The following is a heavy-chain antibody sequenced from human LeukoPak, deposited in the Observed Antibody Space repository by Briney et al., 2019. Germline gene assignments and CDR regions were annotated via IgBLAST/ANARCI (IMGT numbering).Heavy chain of an antibody. V-gene: IGHV3-33*01. D-gene: IGHD2-2*02. J-gene: IGHJ4*02. Sequence: GGSLRLSCAGSGFTFGGYGMHWFRQTPGKGLEWVAVIAYDGSRAFYADSGKGRFTISRENSKNTMSVQMDELRAEDTAVYYCTRYTNDHFDYWGQGTLVTVSS. CDR3: TRYTNDHFDY. CDR1: GFTFGGYG. CDR2: IAYDGSRA.